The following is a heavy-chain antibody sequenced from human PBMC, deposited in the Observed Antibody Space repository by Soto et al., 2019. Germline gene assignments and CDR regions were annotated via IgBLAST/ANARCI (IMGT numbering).Heavy chain of an antibody. J-gene: IGHJ5*02. CDR1: GGSFSGYY. Sequence: SETLSLTCAVFGGSFSGYYWNWIRQPPGKGLEWIGTINYSGSTNYNPSLKNRVTISVDTSKNQLSLKLSSVTAADTAVYYCARAISSSPSPGLNWFDPWGQGTLVTVSS. CDR2: INYSGST. CDR3: ARAISSSPSPGLNWFDP. V-gene: IGHV4-34*01. D-gene: IGHD6-6*01.